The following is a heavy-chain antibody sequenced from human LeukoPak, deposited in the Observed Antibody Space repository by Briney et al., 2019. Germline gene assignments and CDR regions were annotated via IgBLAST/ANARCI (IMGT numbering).Heavy chain of an antibody. Sequence: GGSLRLSCTVSGFSFSQYGIHWVRQSPGKGLEWVAVIAHDGSYISILDSVKGRFTISRDNSKNTLYLQMNSLRAEDTAVYYCARAHYGDYVGVAFDIWGQGTMVTVSS. CDR3: ARAHYGDYVGVAFDI. CDR2: IAHDGSYI. D-gene: IGHD4-17*01. J-gene: IGHJ3*02. V-gene: IGHV3-30*03. CDR1: GFSFSQYG.